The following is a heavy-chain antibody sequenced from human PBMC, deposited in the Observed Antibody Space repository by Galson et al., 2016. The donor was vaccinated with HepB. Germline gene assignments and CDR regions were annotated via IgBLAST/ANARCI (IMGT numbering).Heavy chain of an antibody. D-gene: IGHD6-13*01. CDR2: IYNSGST. V-gene: IGHV4-59*02. CDR1: GDSVGHYY. Sequence: ETLSLTCSVSGDSVGHYYWSWIRQPPGKGLEWIGYIYNSGSTNYNPFLKSRVTISVDTSKNQFSLKLSSVTTTDTAVYFCARDSAYNSTFFDPWGQGTLVIV. J-gene: IGHJ5*02. CDR3: ARDSAYNSTFFDP.